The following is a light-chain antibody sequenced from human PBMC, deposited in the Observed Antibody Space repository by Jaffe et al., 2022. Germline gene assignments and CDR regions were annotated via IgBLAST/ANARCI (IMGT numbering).Light chain of an antibody. CDR2: GAS. V-gene: IGKV3-15*01. CDR3: QSET. Sequence: EIVMTQSPATLSVSPGEGATLSCRASQNINIHLAWYQLKPGQAPRLLIYGASTRATGVPPRFSGSGSGTEFTLTISSLQSEDFAVYYCQSETFGQGTKVEIK. J-gene: IGKJ1*01. CDR1: QNINIH.